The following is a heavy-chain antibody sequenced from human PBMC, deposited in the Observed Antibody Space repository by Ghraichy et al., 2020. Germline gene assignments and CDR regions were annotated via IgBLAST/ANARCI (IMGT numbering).Heavy chain of an antibody. CDR2: VKQDGSEK. D-gene: IGHD2-15*01. Sequence: GGSLRLSCAASGFTFSRYWMSWVRQAPGKGLEWVANVKQDGSEKNYVDPVKSRFTISKDNAKNSLYLEMNSLRAEDTAVYYCARDSDMDYWGQGTLVTVSS. J-gene: IGHJ4*02. V-gene: IGHV3-7*03. CDR3: ARDSDMDY. CDR1: GFTFSRYW.